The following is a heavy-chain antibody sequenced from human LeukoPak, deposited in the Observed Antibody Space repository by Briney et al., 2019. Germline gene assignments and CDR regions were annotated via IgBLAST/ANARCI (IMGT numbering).Heavy chain of an antibody. CDR3: ARHSSAVTTFDY. J-gene: IGHJ4*02. D-gene: IGHD4-17*01. Sequence: PSETLSLTCTVSGGSISIYNWSWIRQPPGKGLEWIGYVYYTGSTNYNPSLESRVTISLDTSKNQFSLRLTSVTAADSAVYYCARHSSAVTTFDYWGQGTLVTVSS. CDR1: GGSISIYN. CDR2: VYYTGST. V-gene: IGHV4-59*08.